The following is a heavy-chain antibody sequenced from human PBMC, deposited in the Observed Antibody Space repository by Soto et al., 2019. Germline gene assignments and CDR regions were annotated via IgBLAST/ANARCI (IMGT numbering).Heavy chain of an antibody. V-gene: IGHV3-33*01. CDR1: GFTFSSYG. Sequence: QVQLVESGGGVVQPGRSLRLSCAASGFTFSSYGMHWVRQAPGKGLEWVAVIWYDGSNKYYADSVKGRFTISRDNSKNTRYLQMNSLRAEDTAVYYCARAKESYYYYYGMDVWGQGTTVTVSS. CDR2: IWYDGSNK. D-gene: IGHD3-10*01. CDR3: ARAKESYYYYYGMDV. J-gene: IGHJ6*02.